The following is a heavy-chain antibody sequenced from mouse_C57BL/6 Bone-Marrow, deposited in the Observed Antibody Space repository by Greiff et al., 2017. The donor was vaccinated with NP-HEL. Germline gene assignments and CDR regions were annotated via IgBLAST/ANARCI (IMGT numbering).Heavy chain of an antibody. Sequence: QVQLKQSGAELVRPGTSVKMSCKASGYTFTNYWIGWAKQRPGHGLAWIGDIYPGGGYTNYNEKFKGKATLTADKSSSTAYMQFSSLTSEDSAIYYCARSATTVVFDYWGQGTTLTVSS. CDR2: IYPGGGYT. CDR3: ARSATTVVFDY. J-gene: IGHJ2*01. V-gene: IGHV1-63*01. D-gene: IGHD1-1*01. CDR1: GYTFTNYW.